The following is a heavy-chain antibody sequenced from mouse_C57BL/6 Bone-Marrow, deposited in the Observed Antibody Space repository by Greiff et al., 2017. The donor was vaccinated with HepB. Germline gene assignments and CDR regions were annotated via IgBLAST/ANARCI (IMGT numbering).Heavy chain of an antibody. CDR2: IDPSDSET. J-gene: IGHJ1*03. CDR1: GYTFTSYW. CDR3: ARAPLYYYGSSYWYFDV. Sequence: QVQLQQPGAELVRPGSSVKLSCKASGYTFTSYWMHWVKQRPIQGLEWIGNIDPSDSETHYNQKFKDKATLTVDKSSSTAYMQLSSLTSEDSAVYYCARAPLYYYGSSYWYFDVWGTGTTVTVSS. V-gene: IGHV1-52*01. D-gene: IGHD1-1*01.